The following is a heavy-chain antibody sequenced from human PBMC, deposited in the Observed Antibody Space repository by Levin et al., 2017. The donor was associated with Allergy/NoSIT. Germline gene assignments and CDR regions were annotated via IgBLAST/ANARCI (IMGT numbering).Heavy chain of an antibody. CDR2: MSYDGSNK. D-gene: IGHD5-12*01. CDR3: AKVHGRGYSDYGDHHYGMDA. CDR1: GFTFRNYA. J-gene: IGHJ6*02. V-gene: IGHV3-30*04. Sequence: GGSLRLSCAASGFTFRNYAIHWVRQAPGKGLEWVAVMSYDGSNKYYAESVKGRFTISRDPSKKMLFLEMSSLRPEDTAVYYGAKVHGRGYSDYGDHHYGMDAWGQGTTVTVSS.